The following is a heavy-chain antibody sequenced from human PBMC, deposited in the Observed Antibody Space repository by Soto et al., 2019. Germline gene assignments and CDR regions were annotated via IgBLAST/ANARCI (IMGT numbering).Heavy chain of an antibody. V-gene: IGHV1-69*06. J-gene: IGHJ6*02. CDR2: IIPSFATG. D-gene: IGHD3-10*01. Sequence: ASVKVSCKASGGTFGNSAISWVRQAPGQGLEWMGGIIPSFATGNSAPECHGRRTITADKSTTTAYMELSSLRSEDTAVYYCARSYYGSGSYWFYGMDVWGQGTTVTVSS. CDR3: ARSYYGSGSYWFYGMDV. CDR1: GGTFGNSA.